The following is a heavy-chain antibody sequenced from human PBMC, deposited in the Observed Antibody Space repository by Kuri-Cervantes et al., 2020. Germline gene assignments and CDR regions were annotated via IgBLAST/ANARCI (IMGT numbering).Heavy chain of an antibody. V-gene: IGHV1-46*01. Sequence: ASVKVSCKASGYTFTSYYIHWVRQAPGQGLEWMGVINPSGSSATYAQKFQGRVTMTRNTSISTAYMELSSLRSEDTAVYYCARGGLGFGGGGWFDPWGQGTLVTVSS. J-gene: IGHJ5*02. CDR1: GYTFTSYY. CDR2: INPSGSSA. CDR3: ARGGLGFGGGGWFDP. D-gene: IGHD3-16*01.